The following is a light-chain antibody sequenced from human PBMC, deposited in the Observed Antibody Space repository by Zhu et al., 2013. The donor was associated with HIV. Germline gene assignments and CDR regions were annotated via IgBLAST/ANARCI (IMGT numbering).Light chain of an antibody. Sequence: DIQMTQSPSSVSASVGDRVTITCRASQRIAGWLAWYQQKPGKAPSLLISGTSSLSKWGPDQGSAAVYLGRDFTLTISSLQPEDFATYYCQQGNSFPITFGQGTRLEIK. J-gene: IGKJ5*01. CDR3: QQGNSFPIT. V-gene: IGKV1-12*01. CDR1: QRIAGW. CDR2: GTS.